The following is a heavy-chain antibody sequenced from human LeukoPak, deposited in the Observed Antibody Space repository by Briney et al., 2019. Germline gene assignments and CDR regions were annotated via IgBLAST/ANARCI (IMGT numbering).Heavy chain of an antibody. CDR2: IYTSGST. CDR1: GGSISSGSYY. CDR3: ARHRVSDSSGPPPGFDY. J-gene: IGHJ4*02. Sequence: SETLSLTCTVSGGSISSGSYYWSWIRRPAGKGLEWIGRIYTSGSTNYNPSLKSRVTISVDTSKNQFSLKLSSVTAADTAVYYCARHRVSDSSGPPPGFDYWGQGTLVTVSS. D-gene: IGHD3-22*01. V-gene: IGHV4-61*02.